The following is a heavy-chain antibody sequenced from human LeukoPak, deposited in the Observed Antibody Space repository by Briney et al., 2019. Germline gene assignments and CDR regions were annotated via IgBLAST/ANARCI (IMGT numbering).Heavy chain of an antibody. Sequence: GGSLRLSCAASGFTVSSNYMSWVRQAPGKGLEWVSVIYSGGSGHTTYYADSVKGRFTISRDNSKNTLYLQMNSLRAEDTALYYCAKITNGDFDYWGQGTLVTVSS. CDR2: IYSGGSGHTT. CDR3: AKITNGDFDY. CDR1: GFTVSSNY. J-gene: IGHJ4*02. V-gene: IGHV3-53*01. D-gene: IGHD4-17*01.